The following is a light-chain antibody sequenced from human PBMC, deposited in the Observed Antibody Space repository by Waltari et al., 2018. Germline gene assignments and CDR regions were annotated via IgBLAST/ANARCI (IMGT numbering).Light chain of an antibody. CDR3: CSYAGSYTVL. Sequence: QSALTQPRSVSGSPGQSVTFSCTGTSHDFCGYNHLSWYQQSPGKAPKLMIYDVFNRPSGVPDRFSGSKSGNTASLTISGLQADDEADYYCCSYAGSYTVLFGGGTKLTVL. CDR2: DVF. V-gene: IGLV2-11*01. CDR1: SHDFCGYNH. J-gene: IGLJ2*01.